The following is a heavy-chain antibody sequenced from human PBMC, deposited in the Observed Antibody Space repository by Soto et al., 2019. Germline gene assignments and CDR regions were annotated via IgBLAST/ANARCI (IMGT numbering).Heavy chain of an antibody. V-gene: IGHV4-34*01. CDR2: INHSGST. CDR1: GGSFSGYY. J-gene: IGHJ5*02. D-gene: IGHD3-10*01. Sequence: SETLSLTCAVYGGSFSGYYWSGIRQPPGKGLEWIGEINHSGSTNYNPSLKSRVTISVDTSKNQFSLKLSSVTAADTAVYYCARSGYYGSGSYYPRNWFDPWGQGTLVTVS. CDR3: ARSGYYGSGSYYPRNWFDP.